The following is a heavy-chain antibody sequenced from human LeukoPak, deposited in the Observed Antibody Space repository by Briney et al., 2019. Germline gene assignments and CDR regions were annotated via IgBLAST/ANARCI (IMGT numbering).Heavy chain of an antibody. J-gene: IGHJ3*02. D-gene: IGHD2/OR15-2a*01. CDR2: INHGGDT. V-gene: IGHV4-34*01. CDR1: GGSFSDYY. CDR3: ASHKYPVQAFDI. Sequence: SETLSLTCTVSGGSFSDYYWSWIRQPPGKGLEWIGEINHGGDTNYNSSLQSRVTLSVDTSSNQFSLILSSVTAADTAIYYCASHKYPVQAFDIWGRGTMVTVSS.